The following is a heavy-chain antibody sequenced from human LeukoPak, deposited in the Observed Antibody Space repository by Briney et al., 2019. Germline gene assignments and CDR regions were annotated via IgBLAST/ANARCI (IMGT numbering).Heavy chain of an antibody. V-gene: IGHV3-23*01. CDR2: ISGSGGST. Sequence: GGSLRLSCAASGFTFSSYGMSWVRQAPGKGLEWVSAISGSGGSTYYADSVKGRFTISRDNSKNTLYLQMNSLRAEDTAVYYCARVRGSGFYYYYYMDVWGKGTTVTISS. D-gene: IGHD6-19*01. CDR1: GFTFSSYG. J-gene: IGHJ6*03. CDR3: ARVRGSGFYYYYYMDV.